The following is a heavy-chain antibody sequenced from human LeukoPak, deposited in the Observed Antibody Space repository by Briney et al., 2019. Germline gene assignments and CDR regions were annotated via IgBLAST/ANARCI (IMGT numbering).Heavy chain of an antibody. D-gene: IGHD5-12*01. CDR1: GFTFSNYY. CDR3: AKVQYSGYDMSFDP. J-gene: IGHJ5*02. V-gene: IGHV3-23*01. Sequence: GGSLRLSCAASGFTFSNYYMSWVRQAPGKGLEWVSAISGSGAYTNYADSVKGRITISRDNSKNSLYLQMNSLRTDDTAVYFCAKVQYSGYDMSFDPWGQGTLLSVSS. CDR2: ISGSGAYT.